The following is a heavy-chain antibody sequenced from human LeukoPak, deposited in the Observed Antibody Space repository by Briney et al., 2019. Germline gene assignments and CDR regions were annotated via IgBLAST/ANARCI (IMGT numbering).Heavy chain of an antibody. CDR2: IYYSGST. D-gene: IGHD2-2*01. J-gene: IGHJ3*02. V-gene: IGHV4-39*07. CDR3: ASKTDLLPNAFDI. Sequence: SETLSLTCTVSGGSISSSSYYWGWIRQPPGKGLEWIGSIYYSGSTYYNPSLKSRVTISVDTSKNQFSLKLSSVTAADTAVYYCASKTDLLPNAFDIWGQGTMVTVSS. CDR1: GGSISSSSYY.